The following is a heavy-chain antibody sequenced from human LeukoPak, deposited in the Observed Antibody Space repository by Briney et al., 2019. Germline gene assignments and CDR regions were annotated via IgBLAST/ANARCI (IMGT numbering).Heavy chain of an antibody. V-gene: IGHV3-21*01. CDR1: GFTFSSYS. D-gene: IGHD5-12*01. CDR2: ISSSSNYR. CDR3: AKEGLRFFDF. Sequence: GGSLRLSCAASGFTFSSYSMNWVRQAPGKGLEWVSFISSSSNYRYYADSVKGRFTISRDNAKNSLYLQMNSLRSEDTAVYYCAKEGLRFFDFWGQGTLVTVSS. J-gene: IGHJ4*02.